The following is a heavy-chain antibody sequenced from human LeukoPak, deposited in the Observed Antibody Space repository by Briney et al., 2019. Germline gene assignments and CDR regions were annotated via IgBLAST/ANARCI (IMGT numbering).Heavy chain of an antibody. J-gene: IGHJ4*02. D-gene: IGHD6-13*01. Sequence: PGGSLRLSCAASGFTFSSYSMNWVRQAPGKGLEWVSSISSSSSYIYYADSVKGRFTISRDNAKNSLFLQMNSLRAEDTAVYYCARGPLIAAAGTWWGQGTLVTVSS. CDR3: ARGPLIAAAGTW. CDR2: ISSSSSYI. V-gene: IGHV3-21*04. CDR1: GFTFSSYS.